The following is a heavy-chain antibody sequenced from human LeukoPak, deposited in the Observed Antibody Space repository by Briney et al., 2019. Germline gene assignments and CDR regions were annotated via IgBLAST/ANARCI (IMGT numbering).Heavy chain of an antibody. CDR3: AKRRFRVAAAGRLDY. CDR1: GFTFSSYA. CDR2: ISGSGGST. J-gene: IGHJ4*02. D-gene: IGHD6-13*01. V-gene: IGHV3-23*01. Sequence: GGSLRLSCAASGFTFSSYAMSWVRQAPGKGLEWVSAISGSGGSTYYADSVKGRFTISRDNSKNTLYLQMSSLRAEDTAVYYCAKRRFRVAAAGRLDYWGQGTLVTVSS.